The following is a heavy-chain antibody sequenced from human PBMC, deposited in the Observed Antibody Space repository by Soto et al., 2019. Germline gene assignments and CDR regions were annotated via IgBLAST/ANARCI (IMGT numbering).Heavy chain of an antibody. D-gene: IGHD4-4*01. CDR2: IGTSGRTI. CDR3: ARDPAIYSGKFDYGLDV. J-gene: IGHJ6*02. Sequence: PGGSLRLSCAVYGFTFSNYEMNWVRQAPGKGLEWVSYIGTSGRTIYYADSVRGRFTISRDNAKNSLYLQMNSLRAEDTAVYYCARDPAIYSGKFDYGLDVWGQGTTVTVSS. CDR1: GFTFSNYE. V-gene: IGHV3-48*03.